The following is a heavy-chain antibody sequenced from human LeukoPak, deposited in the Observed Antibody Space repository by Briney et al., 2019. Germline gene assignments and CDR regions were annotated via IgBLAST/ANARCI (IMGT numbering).Heavy chain of an antibody. D-gene: IGHD2-8*01. Sequence: GESLKIPCKGSGWRFTNYWIGWVRQMPGKGLEWMGIIYPGDSETRYSPPFQGQVTVSADKSINTAYLQWSSLKASDTAMYYCARALVYTIPYFDYWGQGTLVTVSS. J-gene: IGHJ4*02. CDR3: ARALVYTIPYFDY. CDR1: GWRFTNYW. CDR2: IYPGDSET. V-gene: IGHV5-51*01.